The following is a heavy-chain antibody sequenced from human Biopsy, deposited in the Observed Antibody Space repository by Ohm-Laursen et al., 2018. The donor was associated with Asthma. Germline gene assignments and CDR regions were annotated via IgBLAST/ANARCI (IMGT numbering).Heavy chain of an antibody. Sequence: ASVKVSCKASGYTFINYAIRWVRQAPGQRLEWMGWINAGNGNTKYSQKFQGRVTITRDTSASTAYMDLSSLRSEDTAVYYCARTYYDFLTGQVNDVFAIWGQGTMVTVSS. CDR1: GYTFINYA. CDR3: ARTYYDFLTGQVNDVFAI. V-gene: IGHV1-3*01. D-gene: IGHD3-9*01. CDR2: INAGNGNT. J-gene: IGHJ3*02.